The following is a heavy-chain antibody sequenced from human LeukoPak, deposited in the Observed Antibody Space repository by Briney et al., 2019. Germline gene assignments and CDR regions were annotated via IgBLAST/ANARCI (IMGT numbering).Heavy chain of an antibody. J-gene: IGHJ3*02. Sequence: ASVKVSCKASGYTFTGYYMRWVRQAPGQGLELMGWINPNSGDTNYAQKFQDRVTMTRDTSISTAYMELSRLKSDDTAVYYCWVTVSGVHDAFDIWGQGTMVTVSS. V-gene: IGHV1-2*02. CDR2: INPNSGDT. CDR3: WVTVSGVHDAFDI. D-gene: IGHD6-19*01. CDR1: GYTFTGYY.